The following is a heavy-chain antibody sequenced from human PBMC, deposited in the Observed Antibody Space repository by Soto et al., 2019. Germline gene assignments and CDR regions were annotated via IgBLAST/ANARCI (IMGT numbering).Heavy chain of an antibody. CDR2: IIPIFGTT. J-gene: IGHJ4*02. Sequence: QVQLVQSGAEVKKPGSSVKVSCTASGGTFSNYAISWVRQAPGQGLEWMGGIIPIFGTTNYAQRFQGRVTITADESTSTAYMELSSLRSEDTAVYYCARVSSSWYKDYFDYWGQGTLVTVSS. D-gene: IGHD6-13*01. CDR3: ARVSSSWYKDYFDY. V-gene: IGHV1-69*12. CDR1: GGTFSNYA.